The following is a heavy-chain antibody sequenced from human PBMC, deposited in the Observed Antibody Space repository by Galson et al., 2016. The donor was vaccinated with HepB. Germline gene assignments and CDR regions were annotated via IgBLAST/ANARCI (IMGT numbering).Heavy chain of an antibody. V-gene: IGHV1-69*13. CDR3: ARSFWGKYETGYYHYALDV. D-gene: IGHD3-16*01. CDR2: MIPMLATA. Sequence: SVKVSCKASGGTFSSFAISWVRQAPGQGLEWMGGMIPMLATAHYAQRFQGRVTVSADESTSTAYMELSSLRSDDTAVYYCARSFWGKYETGYYHYALDVWGQGTTVTFSS. CDR1: GGTFSSFA. J-gene: IGHJ6*02.